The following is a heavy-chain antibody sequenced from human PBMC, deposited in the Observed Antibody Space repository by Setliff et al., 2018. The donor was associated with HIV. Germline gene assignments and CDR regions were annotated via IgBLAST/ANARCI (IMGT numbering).Heavy chain of an antibody. V-gene: IGHV3-15*05. CDR1: GFNFKNAW. D-gene: IGHD1-1*01. J-gene: IGHJ4*02. CDR2: IKSRVDGETT. Sequence: GGSLRLSCAGSGFNFKNAWMSWVRQAPGKGLEWVGRIKSRVDGETTAYAAPLKGRFTISKDSSKGSLYLQMNSLRVEDTALYYCGRERTGFYIEEWGQGTMVTVSS. CDR3: GRERTGFYIEE.